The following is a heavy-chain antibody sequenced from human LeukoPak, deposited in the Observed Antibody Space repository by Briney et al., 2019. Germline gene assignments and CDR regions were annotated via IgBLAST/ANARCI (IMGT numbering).Heavy chain of an antibody. Sequence: ASVKVSCKASGYTFTSYGISWVRQAPGQGLEWMGWISAYNGNTNYAQKLQGRVTMTTDTSTSTAYMELRSLRSDDTAVYYCARARYYYGSGGPGAFDIWGQGTMVTVSS. CDR2: ISAYNGNT. CDR3: ARARYYYGSGGPGAFDI. V-gene: IGHV1-18*01. D-gene: IGHD3-10*01. J-gene: IGHJ3*02. CDR1: GYTFTSYG.